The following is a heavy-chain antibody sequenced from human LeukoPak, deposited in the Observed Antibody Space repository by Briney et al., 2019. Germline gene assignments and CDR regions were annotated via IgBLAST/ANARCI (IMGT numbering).Heavy chain of an antibody. J-gene: IGHJ4*02. CDR1: GFSINNYW. CDR2: INQDGSKK. CDR3: AKWGPHCVGDYCPALDS. D-gene: IGHD2-21*02. V-gene: IGHV3-7*01. Sequence: PGGSLRLSCAVSGFSINNYWMTWYRQAPGKGLEWVANINQDGSKKPYADSMKGRFTISRDNAKESLYLQLNSLRADDTAVYYCAKWGPHCVGDYCPALDSWGQGTLVTVSS.